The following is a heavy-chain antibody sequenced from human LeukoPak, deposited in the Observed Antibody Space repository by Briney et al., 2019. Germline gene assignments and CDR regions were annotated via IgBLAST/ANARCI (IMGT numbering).Heavy chain of an antibody. J-gene: IGHJ4*02. CDR2: IYYSGST. D-gene: IGHD6-19*01. CDR1: GGSISSYY. V-gene: IGHV4-59*01. Sequence: SETLSLTCTVSGGSISSYYWSWIRQPPGKGLEWIGYIYYSGSTNYDPSLKSRVTISVDTSKNQFSLKLSSVTAADTAVYYCARSTLAEAGFIFDYWGQGTLVTVSS. CDR3: ARSTLAEAGFIFDY.